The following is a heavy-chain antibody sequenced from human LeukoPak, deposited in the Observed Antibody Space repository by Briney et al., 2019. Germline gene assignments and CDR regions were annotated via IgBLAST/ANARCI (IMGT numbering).Heavy chain of an antibody. V-gene: IGHV7-4-1*02. CDR1: GYTFTSYA. D-gene: IGHD3-22*01. Sequence: ASVKVSCKASGYTFTSYAMNWVRQAPGQGLGWMGWINTNTGNPTYAQGFTGRFVFSLDTSVSTAYLQISSLKAEDTAVYYCARDRRYYDSAYNWFDPWGQGTLVTVSS. CDR2: INTNTGNP. CDR3: ARDRRYYDSAYNWFDP. J-gene: IGHJ5*02.